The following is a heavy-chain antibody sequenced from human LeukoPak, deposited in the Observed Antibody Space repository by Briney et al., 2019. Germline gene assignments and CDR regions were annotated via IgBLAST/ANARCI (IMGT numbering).Heavy chain of an antibody. CDR3: ARDHEEVHDAFDV. Sequence: PGRSLRLSCAASGXTFSSYVMHWVRQAPGKGLECVAVIWYDGNNKYYADSVKGRFSISRDNSKNMLYLQMNSLRAEDTAVYYCARDHEEVHDAFDVWGQGTMVTVSS. CDR1: GXTFSSYV. V-gene: IGHV3-33*01. CDR2: IWYDGNNK. J-gene: IGHJ3*01.